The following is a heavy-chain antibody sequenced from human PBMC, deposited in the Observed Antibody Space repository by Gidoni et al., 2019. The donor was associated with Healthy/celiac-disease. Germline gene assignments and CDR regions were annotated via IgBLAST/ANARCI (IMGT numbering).Heavy chain of an antibody. V-gene: IGHV3-33*01. CDR1: GFTFRSYG. CDR2: IWYDGSNK. Sequence: QVQLVESGGGVVQPGRSLRLSCAASGFTFRSYGMHWVRQAPGKGLEWVAVIWYDGSNKYYADSVKGRFTISRDNSKNTLYLQMNSLRAEDTAVYYCARAVLRFYYYYYYMDVWGKGTTVTVSS. D-gene: IGHD3-3*01. CDR3: ARAVLRFYYYYYYMDV. J-gene: IGHJ6*03.